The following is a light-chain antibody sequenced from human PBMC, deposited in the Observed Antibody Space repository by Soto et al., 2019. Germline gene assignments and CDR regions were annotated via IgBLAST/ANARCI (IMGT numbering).Light chain of an antibody. CDR1: QSISTN. Sequence: EIVMTQSPATLSVSPGERATLSCRASQSISTNLAWYQQKPGQAPRLLIYGASTRATGPPARFSGSGSGTEFALAISSLQSEDFAVYYCQQYNNWPPWTFGQGNKVEIK. CDR3: QQYNNWPPWT. CDR2: GAS. J-gene: IGKJ1*01. V-gene: IGKV3D-15*01.